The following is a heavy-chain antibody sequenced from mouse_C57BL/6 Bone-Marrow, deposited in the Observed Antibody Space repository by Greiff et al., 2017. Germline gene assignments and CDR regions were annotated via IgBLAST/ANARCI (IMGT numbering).Heavy chain of an antibody. CDR3: ARRRGGKFITTVVATDYYAMDY. D-gene: IGHD1-1*01. Sequence: EVKLQQSGPELVKPGASVKISCKASGYSFTGYYMNWVKQSPEKSLEWIGEINPSTGGTTYNQKFKAKATLTVDKSSSTAYMQLKSLTSEDSAVYYCARRRGGKFITTVVATDYYAMDYWGQGTSVTVSS. V-gene: IGHV1-42*01. J-gene: IGHJ4*01. CDR2: INPSTGGT. CDR1: GYSFTGYY.